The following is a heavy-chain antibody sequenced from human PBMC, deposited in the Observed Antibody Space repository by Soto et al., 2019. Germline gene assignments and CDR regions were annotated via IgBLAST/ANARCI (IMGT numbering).Heavy chain of an antibody. J-gene: IGHJ6*02. CDR2: INAGNGNT. CDR3: ARDQEIDFWSGYYTGGSNYYYYGMDV. Sequence: GASVKVSCKASGYTFTSYAMHWVRQAPGQRLEWMGWINAGNGNTKYSQKFQGRVTIIRDTSASIAYMELSSLRSGDTAVYYCARDQEIDFWSGYYTGGSNYYYYGMDVWGQGTTVTVSS. V-gene: IGHV1-3*01. D-gene: IGHD3-3*01. CDR1: GYTFTSYA.